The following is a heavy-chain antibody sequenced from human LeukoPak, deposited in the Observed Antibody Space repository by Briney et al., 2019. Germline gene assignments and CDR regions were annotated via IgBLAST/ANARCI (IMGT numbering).Heavy chain of an antibody. CDR2: ISSSSSTI. CDR3: ARDAGRSGYYEVDY. J-gene: IGHJ4*02. Sequence: GGSLRLSCAASGFTFSSYSMNWVRQAPGKGLEWVSYISSSSSTIYYADSMKGRFTISRDNAKNSLYLQMNSLRAEDTAVYYCARDAGRSGYYEVDYWGQGTLVTVSS. V-gene: IGHV3-48*01. CDR1: GFTFSSYS. D-gene: IGHD3-22*01.